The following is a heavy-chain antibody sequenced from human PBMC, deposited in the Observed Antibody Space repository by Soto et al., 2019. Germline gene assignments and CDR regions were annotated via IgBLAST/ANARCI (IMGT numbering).Heavy chain of an antibody. V-gene: IGHV4-31*03. D-gene: IGHD3-16*02. CDR1: GGSISSGGYY. J-gene: IGHJ6*03. Sequence: SETLSLTCTVSGGSISSGGYYWSWIRQHPGKGLEWIGYIYYSGSTYYNPSLKSRVTISVDTSKNQFSLKLSSVTAADTAVYYCARGPAPDYIWGSYRYPYYYYMDVWGKGTTVTVSS. CDR3: ARGPAPDYIWGSYRYPYYYYMDV. CDR2: IYYSGST.